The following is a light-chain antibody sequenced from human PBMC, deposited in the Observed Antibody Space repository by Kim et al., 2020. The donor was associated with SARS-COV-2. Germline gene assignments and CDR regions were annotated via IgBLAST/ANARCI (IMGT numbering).Light chain of an antibody. Sequence: QSVLTQPPSASGTPGQRVTISCSGSSSNIGINYVYWYQQFPGTAPKLLIYRNNQRPSGVPDRFSGSKSGTSASLAISGLRSEDEADYYCAAWDDNLSGYVFGTGTKVTVL. V-gene: IGLV1-47*01. CDR1: SSNIGINY. J-gene: IGLJ1*01. CDR3: AAWDDNLSGYV. CDR2: RNN.